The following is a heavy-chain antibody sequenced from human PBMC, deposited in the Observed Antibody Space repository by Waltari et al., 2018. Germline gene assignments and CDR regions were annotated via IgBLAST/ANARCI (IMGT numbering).Heavy chain of an antibody. Sequence: QLQLQESGPGLVKPSETLSLTCTVSGGSISSSSYYWGWTRQPPGKGLEWIGSIYYSGSTYYNPSLKSRVTISVDTSKNQFSLKLSSVTAADTAVYYCARTGITGTTFWFDPWGQGTLVTVSS. J-gene: IGHJ5*02. CDR1: GGSISSSSYY. CDR3: ARTGITGTTFWFDP. V-gene: IGHV4-39*07. D-gene: IGHD1-7*01. CDR2: IYYSGST.